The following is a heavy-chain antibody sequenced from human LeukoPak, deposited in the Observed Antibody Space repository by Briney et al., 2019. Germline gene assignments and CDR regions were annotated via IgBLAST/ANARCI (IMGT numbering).Heavy chain of an antibody. CDR3: ASKILAASGTVGAFDI. CDR1: GFSFTKYW. D-gene: IGHD6-13*01. Sequence: GESLKISCKGSGFSFTKYWISWVRQMPGKGLEWMGIIYPDDSDTRYSPSFQGQVTISADKSISTAYLQWSSLKASDTAMYYCASKILAASGTVGAFDIWGQGTMVTVSS. J-gene: IGHJ3*02. CDR2: IYPDDSDT. V-gene: IGHV5-51*01.